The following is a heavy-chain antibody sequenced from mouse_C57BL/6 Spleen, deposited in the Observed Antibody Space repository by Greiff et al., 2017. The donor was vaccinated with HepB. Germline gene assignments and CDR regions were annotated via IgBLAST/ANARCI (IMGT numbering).Heavy chain of an antibody. Sequence: QVQLQQPGAELVRPGSSVKLSCKASGYTFTSYWMHWVKQRPIQGLEWIGNIDPSDSETHYNQKFKDKATLTVDKSSSTAYMQLSSLTSEDSAVYYCARELSYYDYVGTSYAAMDYWGPVTSVSVSS. V-gene: IGHV1-52*01. D-gene: IGHD2-4*01. J-gene: IGHJ4*01. CDR3: ARELSYYDYVGTSYAAMDY. CDR1: GYTFTSYW. CDR2: IDPSDSET.